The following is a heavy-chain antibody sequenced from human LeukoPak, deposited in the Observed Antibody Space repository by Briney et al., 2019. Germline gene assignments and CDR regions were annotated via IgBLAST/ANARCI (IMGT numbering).Heavy chain of an antibody. CDR1: GFTFSTYE. D-gene: IGHD5-18*01. V-gene: IGHV3-48*03. J-gene: IGHJ4*02. Sequence: QAGGSLGLSCAAFGFTFSTYEMIWVRQAPGKGLEWLSYISSSGSPIYYADSLKGRFTISRDNAKNSLYLQMNSLRAEDTAVYYCARAQGGYSYGYGDYWGQGTLVTVSS. CDR2: ISSSGSPI. CDR3: ARAQGGYSYGYGDY.